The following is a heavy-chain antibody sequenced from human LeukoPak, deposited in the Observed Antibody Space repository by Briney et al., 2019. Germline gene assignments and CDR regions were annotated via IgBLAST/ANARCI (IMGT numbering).Heavy chain of an antibody. CDR3: ARSSPYSTNGVCHHY. Sequence: RTSETLSLTCAVSGGSISSSNWWSWVRQPPGKGLEWIGEIYHSGSTNYNPSLKSRVTISVDKSKNQFSLKLSSVTATDTAVYYCARSSPYSTNGVCHHYWGQGTLVTVSS. V-gene: IGHV4-4*02. D-gene: IGHD2-8*01. J-gene: IGHJ4*02. CDR1: GGSISSSNW. CDR2: IYHSGST.